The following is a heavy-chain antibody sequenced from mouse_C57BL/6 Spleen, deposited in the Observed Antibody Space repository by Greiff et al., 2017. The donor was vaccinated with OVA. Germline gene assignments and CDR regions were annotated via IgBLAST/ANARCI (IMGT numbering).Heavy chain of an antibody. J-gene: IGHJ1*03. Sequence: VQVVESGAELVKPGASVKLSCKASGYTFTEYTIHWVKQRSGQGLEWIGWFYPGSGSIKYNEKFKDKATLTADKSSSTVYMELSRLTSEDSAVYFCARHAFITTGPYWYFDVWGTGTTVTVSS. CDR3: ARHAFITTGPYWYFDV. CDR2: FYPGSGSI. V-gene: IGHV1-62-2*01. D-gene: IGHD1-1*01. CDR1: GYTFTEYT.